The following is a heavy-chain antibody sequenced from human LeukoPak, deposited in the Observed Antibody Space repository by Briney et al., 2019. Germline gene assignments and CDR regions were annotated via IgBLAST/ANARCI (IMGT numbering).Heavy chain of an antibody. J-gene: IGHJ5*02. CDR1: GGSLSGYY. D-gene: IGHD4-17*01. CDR2: FTHHGST. CDR3: AIIYGDYSDFDL. V-gene: IGHV4-34*01. Sequence: PSETLSLTCAVYGGSLSGYYWSWVRQPPGKGLEWIGEFTHHGSTNYNPSLKSRVTMSVDTSKKQFSLKLSSVTAADTAVYYCAIIYGDYSDFDLWGQGTLVTVSS.